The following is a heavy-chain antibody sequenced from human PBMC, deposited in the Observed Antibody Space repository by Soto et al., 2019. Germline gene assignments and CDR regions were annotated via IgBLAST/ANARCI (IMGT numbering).Heavy chain of an antibody. CDR3: ARNYGDFDDAFDI. Sequence: ASVKVSCKASGYTFTGYYMHWVRQAPGQGLEWMGWINPNSGGTNYAQKFQGRVTMTRDTSISTAYMELSRLGSDDTAVYYCARNYGDFDDAFDIWGQGTMVTVSS. J-gene: IGHJ3*02. CDR1: GYTFTGYY. V-gene: IGHV1-2*02. D-gene: IGHD4-17*01. CDR2: INPNSGGT.